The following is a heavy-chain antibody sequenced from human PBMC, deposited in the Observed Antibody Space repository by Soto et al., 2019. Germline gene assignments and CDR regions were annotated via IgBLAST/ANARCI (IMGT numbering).Heavy chain of an antibody. CDR1: GCPFSSYS. CDR3: TRDLPGRASFDS. D-gene: IGHD6-13*01. Sequence: GGSLRLSCAASGCPFSSYSMNWFRQAPGKGLEWVGLIRSRAYTGTTEYAASARGRFTISRDDSQSIAYLQMDSLKAEDTAVYFCTRDLPGRASFDSWGQGTLVTVSS. V-gene: IGHV3-49*03. CDR2: IRSRAYTGTT. J-gene: IGHJ4*02.